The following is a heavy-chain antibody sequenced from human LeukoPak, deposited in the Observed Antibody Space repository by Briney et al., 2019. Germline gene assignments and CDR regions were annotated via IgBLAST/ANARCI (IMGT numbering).Heavy chain of an antibody. D-gene: IGHD3-3*01. J-gene: IGHJ6*02. Sequence: GGSLRLSCAATGFTFSRYAMSWVRQAPGKGLEWVSAISGSGTGTYYADSVKGRFTISRDNSKNTLYLQMSTLRAEDTAIYYCAKQIIRFLEWTGAYYGMDVWGQGTTVTVSS. CDR3: AKQIIRFLEWTGAYYGMDV. CDR1: GFTFSRYA. V-gene: IGHV3-23*01. CDR2: ISGSGTGT.